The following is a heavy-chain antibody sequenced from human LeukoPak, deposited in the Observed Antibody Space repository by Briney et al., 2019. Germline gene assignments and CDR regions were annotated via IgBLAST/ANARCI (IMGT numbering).Heavy chain of an antibody. CDR2: MNPNSGNT. Sequence: GGSVKVSCEASRYTLTSYDINCVRQATGQGLEWMGWMNPNSGNTGYAQKFQGRVTMTRNTSISTAYMELSSLRSEDTAVYYCASSMITFGGVPYYFDYWGQGTLVTVSS. V-gene: IGHV1-8*01. CDR3: ASSMITFGGVPYYFDY. J-gene: IGHJ4*02. D-gene: IGHD3-16*01. CDR1: RYTLTSYD.